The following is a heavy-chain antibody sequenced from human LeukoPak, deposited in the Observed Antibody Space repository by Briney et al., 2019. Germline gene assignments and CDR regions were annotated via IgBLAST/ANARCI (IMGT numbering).Heavy chain of an antibody. CDR1: GGSFSGYY. J-gene: IGHJ4*02. V-gene: IGHV4-34*01. CDR3: ASYSSGWYRRPYFDY. CDR2: INHSGST. D-gene: IGHD6-19*01. Sequence: SETLSLTCTVFGGSFSGYYWSWIRQPPGKGLEWIGEINHSGSTNYNPSLKSRVTISVDTSKNQFSLKLSSVTAADTAVYYCASYSSGWYRRPYFDYWGQGTPVTVSS.